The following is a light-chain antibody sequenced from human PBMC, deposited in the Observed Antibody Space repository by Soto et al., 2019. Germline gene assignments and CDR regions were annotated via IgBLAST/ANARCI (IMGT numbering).Light chain of an antibody. V-gene: IGLV2-23*02. Sequence: QSVLTQPASVSGSPGQSITISCTGTSSDVGSYNLVSWYQQHPGKAPKLMIYEVSKRPSGVSNRFSGSKSGNTASLTISGLQAEDEADYYCCSYAGSSLYVFGIGTKVTVL. J-gene: IGLJ1*01. CDR1: SSDVGSYNL. CDR3: CSYAGSSLYV. CDR2: EVS.